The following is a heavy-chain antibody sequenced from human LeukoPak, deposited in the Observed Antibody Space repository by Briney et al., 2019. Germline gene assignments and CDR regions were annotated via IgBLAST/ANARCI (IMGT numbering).Heavy chain of an antibody. CDR1: GGSISSYY. J-gene: IGHJ4*02. V-gene: IGHV4-59*01. D-gene: IGHD4-17*01. CDR3: ARGSLKITGTFDY. Sequence: PWETLSLTCTVSGGSISSYYWSWIRQPPGKGLEWIGYIYYSGSTNYNPSLKSRVTISVDTSKNQFSLKLSSVTAADTAVYYCARGSLKITGTFDYWGQGTLVTVSS. CDR2: IYYSGST.